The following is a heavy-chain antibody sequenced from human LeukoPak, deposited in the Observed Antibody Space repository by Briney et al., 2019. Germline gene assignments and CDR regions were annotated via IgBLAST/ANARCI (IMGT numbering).Heavy chain of an antibody. J-gene: IGHJ4*02. CDR1: GFTFSSYA. Sequence: GGSLRLSCAASGFTFSSYAMSWVRQAPGKGLEWVSSISNSGGRTFYTDSVKGWFTISRDNSKITLYLQMNSLRAEDTAVYYCAKSYNGYESKPDYWGQGTLVTVSS. D-gene: IGHD5-12*01. V-gene: IGHV3-23*01. CDR3: AKSYNGYESKPDY. CDR2: ISNSGGRT.